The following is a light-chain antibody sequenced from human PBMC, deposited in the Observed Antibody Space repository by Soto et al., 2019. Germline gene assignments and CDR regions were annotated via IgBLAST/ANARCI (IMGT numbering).Light chain of an antibody. CDR1: QSVSNNY. J-gene: IGKJ5*01. V-gene: IGKV3-20*01. Sequence: EIVLTQSPGTLSLSPGEIATVSCRASQSVSNNYLAWYQQQPGQAPRLLIYGASTRATGIPDRFSGSKSGTDFTLTIRGLEPEDAAVYYCQQYGSSPITFGQGTQLENK. CDR2: GAS. CDR3: QQYGSSPIT.